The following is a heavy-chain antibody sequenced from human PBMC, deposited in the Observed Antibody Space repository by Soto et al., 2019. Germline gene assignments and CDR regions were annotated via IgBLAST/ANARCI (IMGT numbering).Heavy chain of an antibody. D-gene: IGHD2-2*01. CDR3: ARDLSSTEHFDYYYYGMAV. Sequence: PGGSLRLSCAASGFTFSSYGMHWVRQAPGKGLEWVAVIWYDGSNKYYADSVKGRSTISRDNSKNTLYLQMNSLRAEDTAVYYCARDLSSTEHFDYYYYGMAVWGQGTTVTVSS. CDR1: GFTFSSYG. CDR2: IWYDGSNK. J-gene: IGHJ6*02. V-gene: IGHV3-33*01.